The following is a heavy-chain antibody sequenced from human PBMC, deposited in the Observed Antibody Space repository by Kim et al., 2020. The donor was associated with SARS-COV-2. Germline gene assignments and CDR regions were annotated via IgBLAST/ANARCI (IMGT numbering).Heavy chain of an antibody. D-gene: IGHD6-13*01. CDR3: ARGERPGIAAAGNRAGWFDP. Sequence: SETLSLTCAVYGGSFSGYYWSWIRQPPGKGLEWIGEINHSGSTNYNPSLKSRVTISVDTSKNQFSLKLSSVTAADTAVYYCARGERPGIAAAGNRAGWFDPWGQGTLVTVSS. J-gene: IGHJ5*02. CDR1: GGSFSGYY. CDR2: INHSGST. V-gene: IGHV4-34*01.